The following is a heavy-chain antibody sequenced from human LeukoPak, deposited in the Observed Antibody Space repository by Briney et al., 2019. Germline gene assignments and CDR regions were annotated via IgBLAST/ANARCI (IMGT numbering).Heavy chain of an antibody. CDR2: ISAYNGNT. CDR3: ARAGYCTNGVCYKAYWFDP. D-gene: IGHD2-8*01. CDR1: GYTFTSYG. V-gene: IGHV1-18*01. Sequence: ASVKVSCKASGYTFTSYGISWVRQAPGQGLEWMGWISAYNGNTNYAQKLQGRVTMTTDTSTSTADMELRSLRSDDTAVYYCARAGYCTNGVCYKAYWFDPWGQGTLVTVSS. J-gene: IGHJ5*02.